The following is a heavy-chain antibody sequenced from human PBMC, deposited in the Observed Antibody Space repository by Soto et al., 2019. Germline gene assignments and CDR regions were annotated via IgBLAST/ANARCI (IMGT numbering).Heavy chain of an antibody. CDR2: ISYDGSNN. CDR3: SKDTLRQTVTTLDY. CDR1: GFTFSSYG. V-gene: IGHV3-30*18. Sequence: QVQLVESGGGVVQPGRSLRLSCAASGFTFSSYGMHWVRQAPGKGLEWVAVISYDGSNNYYADSLKGRFTISRDNSTNMLSLQTNSLRAEDTAVYYCSKDTLRQTVTTLDYWGQGTLVTVSS. D-gene: IGHD4-17*01. J-gene: IGHJ4*02.